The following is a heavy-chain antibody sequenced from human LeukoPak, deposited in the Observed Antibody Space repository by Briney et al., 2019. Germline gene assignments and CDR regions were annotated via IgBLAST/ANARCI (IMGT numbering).Heavy chain of an antibody. CDR1: GFTFSSYA. Sequence: HPGGSLRLSCAASGFTFSSYAMSWVRQAPGKGLEWVSAIRDSGSSTHYADFVKGRFTTSRDNSKNTLFLQMNSLRAEDTAIYYCAKYGPQDSGSSHFDYWGQGALVTVSS. CDR3: AKYGPQDSGSSHFDY. CDR2: IRDSGSST. V-gene: IGHV3-23*01. D-gene: IGHD1-26*01. J-gene: IGHJ4*02.